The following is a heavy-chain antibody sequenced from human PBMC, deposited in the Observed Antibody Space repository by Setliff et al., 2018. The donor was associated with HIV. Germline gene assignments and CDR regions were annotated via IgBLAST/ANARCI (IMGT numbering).Heavy chain of an antibody. CDR3: ARSGYYWDDAFDI. CDR2: VHFSGTT. D-gene: IGHD3-22*01. V-gene: IGHV4-4*07. Sequence: SETLSLTCTVSAGAITNYYWNWIRQAAGKGLEWIGRVHFSGTTTVYNPSLKSRVTMSVDRSKKQFSLRLTSVTAADTALYYCARSGYYWDDAFDIWGQGAMVTVSS. J-gene: IGHJ3*02. CDR1: AGAITNYY.